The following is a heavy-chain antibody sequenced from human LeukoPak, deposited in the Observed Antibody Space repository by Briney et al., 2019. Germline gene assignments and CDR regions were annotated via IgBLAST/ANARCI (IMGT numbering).Heavy chain of an antibody. D-gene: IGHD3-3*01. Sequence: GESLKISCKGSGYSFTSYWIGWVRQVPGKGLEWMGIIYPGDSDTRYSPSFQGQVTISADKSISTAYLQWSSLKASDTAMYYCARHAGLRFHGWYYYMDVWGKGTTVTVSS. CDR2: IYPGDSDT. CDR3: ARHAGLRFHGWYYYMDV. J-gene: IGHJ6*03. V-gene: IGHV5-51*01. CDR1: GYSFTSYW.